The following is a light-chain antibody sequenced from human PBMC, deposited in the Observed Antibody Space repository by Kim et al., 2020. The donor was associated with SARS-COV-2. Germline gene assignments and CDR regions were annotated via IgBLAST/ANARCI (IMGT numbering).Light chain of an antibody. CDR1: QSVSSSY. Sequence: LSPGERATLPCRASQSVSSSYLAWYQQKPGQAPRLLIYGASSRATGIPDRFSGSGSGTDFTLTISRLEPEDFAVYYCQQYGSSPRFGQGTKVDIK. J-gene: IGKJ1*01. V-gene: IGKV3-20*01. CDR3: QQYGSSPR. CDR2: GAS.